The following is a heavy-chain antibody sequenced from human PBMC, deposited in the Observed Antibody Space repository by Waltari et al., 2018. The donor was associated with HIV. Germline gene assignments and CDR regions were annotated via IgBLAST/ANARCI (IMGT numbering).Heavy chain of an antibody. Sequence: EVRLVESGGRVVRPGGSLRRACNTFGLMFDEYCKSRVRRAPGKGLECVACLNWNGNRTGHADVVKGRFTVSRDNAKDSLFLQMNSLRADDTAVYYCTREGKKWLNNYYYYSGLDVWGQGTTVIVSS. CDR1: GLMFDEYC. D-gene: IGHD3-22*01. CDR3: TREGKKWLNNYYYYSGLDV. CDR2: LNWNGNRT. V-gene: IGHV3-20*04. J-gene: IGHJ6*02.